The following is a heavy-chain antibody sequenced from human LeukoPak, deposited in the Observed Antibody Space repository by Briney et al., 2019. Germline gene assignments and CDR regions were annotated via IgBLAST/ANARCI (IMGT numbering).Heavy chain of an antibody. CDR3: ARYPGYSSGWPYWYFDL. CDR1: GYTFTSYG. J-gene: IGHJ2*01. Sequence: ASVKVSCKASGYTFTSYGISWVRQAPGQGLEWMGWISAYNGNTNYAQKLQGRVTMTTDTSTSTAYMELRSLRSDDPAVYYCARYPGYSSGWPYWYFDLWGGGTLVTVSS. V-gene: IGHV1-18*01. CDR2: ISAYNGNT. D-gene: IGHD6-19*01.